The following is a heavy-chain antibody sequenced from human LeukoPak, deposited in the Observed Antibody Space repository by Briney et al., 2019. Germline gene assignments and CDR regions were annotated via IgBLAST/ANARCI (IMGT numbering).Heavy chain of an antibody. CDR3: ALEGSYNLFTPYCYCYGMGV. Sequence: ASVKLSCKASGYTVTSYGINWVRQVPGQGLERMGWISAYNGITNYAHKLQGRVTLTTDTPTSTAYMELRSLSSDDTAAYSCALEGSYNLFTPYCYCYGMGVWGQGNTVTVSS. CDR1: GYTVTSYG. V-gene: IGHV1-18*01. D-gene: IGHD1-14*01. CDR2: ISAYNGIT. J-gene: IGHJ6*02.